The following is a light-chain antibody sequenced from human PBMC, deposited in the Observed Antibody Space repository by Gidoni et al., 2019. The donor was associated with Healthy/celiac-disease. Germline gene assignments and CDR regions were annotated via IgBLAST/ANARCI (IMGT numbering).Light chain of an antibody. Sequence: DIVLTQAPGSMSLSPGERATLSCRASQSVGSSYLAWYQQKTGQSPRLLIYGASSRATVIPARFSGSRFGTDFSLTISRLEPEDFAVYYCQQYGSSPLTFGGGTKVEIK. J-gene: IGKJ4*01. CDR3: QQYGSSPLT. V-gene: IGKV3-20*01. CDR1: QSVGSSY. CDR2: GAS.